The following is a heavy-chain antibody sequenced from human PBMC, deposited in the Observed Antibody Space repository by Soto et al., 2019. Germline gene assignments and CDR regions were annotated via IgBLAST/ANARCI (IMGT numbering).Heavy chain of an antibody. V-gene: IGHV4-59*08. D-gene: IGHD3-10*01. CDR1: GGSISSYY. J-gene: IGHJ4*02. CDR2: IYYSGST. Sequence: SETLSLTCTVSGGSISSYYWSWIRQPPGKGLEWIGYIYYSGSTNYNPSLKSRVTISVDTSKNQFSLKLSSVTAADTAVYYCARHMRSRFGENELFGYWGQGTLVTVSS. CDR3: ARHMRSRFGENELFGY.